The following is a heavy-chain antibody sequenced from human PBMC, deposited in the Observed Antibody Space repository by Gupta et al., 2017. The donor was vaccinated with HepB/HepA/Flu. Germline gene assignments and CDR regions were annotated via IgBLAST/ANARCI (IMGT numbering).Heavy chain of an antibody. D-gene: IGHD1-14*01. V-gene: IGHV3-73*01. CDR3: GRLPNHDDAGY. CDR2: ITTKANNYAA. Sequence: EVKLVESGGGLVQPGGSLKLSCAASGFTFSDSAMPWVRQPSGKGLEWVGRITTKANNYAAAYAASAIGRFTISRDDSKNTAYLQMNSLKTEDTAVYYCGRLPNHDDAGYWGQGTLVTVSA. J-gene: IGHJ4*02. CDR1: GFTFSDSA.